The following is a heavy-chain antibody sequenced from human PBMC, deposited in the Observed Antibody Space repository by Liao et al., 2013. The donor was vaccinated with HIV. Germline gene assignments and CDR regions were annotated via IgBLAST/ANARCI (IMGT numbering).Heavy chain of an antibody. J-gene: IGHJ5*02. D-gene: IGHD6-13*01. CDR1: GDSISSGSYY. CDR3: ARGRQQLVEWGFDP. V-gene: IGHV4-61*02. CDR2: IYTSGST. Sequence: QVHLQESGPGLVRPSETLSLTCTVSGDSISSGSYYWSWIRQPAGKGLEWIGRIYTSGSTNYNPSLKSRVTISVDTSKNQFSLKLSSVTAADTAVYYCARGRQQLVEWGFDPVGPGNPGHRLL.